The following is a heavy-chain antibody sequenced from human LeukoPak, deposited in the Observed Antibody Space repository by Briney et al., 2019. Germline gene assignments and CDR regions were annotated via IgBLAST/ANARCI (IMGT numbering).Heavy chain of an antibody. CDR3: ARGSFDYGSGSYWMGWFDP. J-gene: IGHJ5*02. CDR1: GGSISSHY. CDR2: IYYSGST. V-gene: IGHV4-59*08. Sequence: SETLSLTCTVSGGSISSHYWSWIRQPPGKGLEWIGYIYYSGSTYYNPSLKSRVTISVDTSKNQFSLKLSSVTAADTAVYYCARGSFDYGSGSYWMGWFDPWGQGTLVTVSS. D-gene: IGHD3-10*01.